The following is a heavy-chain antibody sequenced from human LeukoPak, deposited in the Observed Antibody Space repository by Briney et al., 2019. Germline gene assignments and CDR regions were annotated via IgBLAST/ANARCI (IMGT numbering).Heavy chain of an antibody. Sequence: PGGSLRLSCVASGFTFSSYAMNWVRQAPGKGLEWVSVISGSGGSTYYADSVKGRFTISRDNSKNTLYLQMNSLRAEDTAVYYCARDHDRFDPWGQGTLVTVSS. V-gene: IGHV3-23*01. J-gene: IGHJ5*02. CDR3: ARDHDRFDP. CDR1: GFTFSSYA. CDR2: ISGSGGST.